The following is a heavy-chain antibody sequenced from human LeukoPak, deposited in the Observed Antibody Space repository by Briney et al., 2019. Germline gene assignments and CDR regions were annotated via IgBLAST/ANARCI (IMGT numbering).Heavy chain of an antibody. CDR3: AKARDYGDSDLDY. V-gene: IGHV3-23*01. Sequence: GVSLRLSCAASGLMFSSYAMSWVRQAPGKGLEWVSAISGSGGSTYYADSVKGRFTISRDNSKNTLFLQMNSLRAEDTAVYYCAKARDYGDSDLDYWGQGTLVTVSS. CDR2: ISGSGGST. J-gene: IGHJ4*02. CDR1: GLMFSSYA. D-gene: IGHD4-17*01.